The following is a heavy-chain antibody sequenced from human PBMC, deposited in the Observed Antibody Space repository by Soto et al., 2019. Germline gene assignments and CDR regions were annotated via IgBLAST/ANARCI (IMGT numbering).Heavy chain of an antibody. D-gene: IGHD2-2*01. Sequence: QVQLVESVGGVVQPGRSLRVSCAASGITISNYFMYWVRQAPVKGLEWVAAISYDGSNKHYSDSVQGRFTISRDNSKSTLFLQMNSLRDEDTAVYYCVAGDQSYAMGVWGQGTTVAVSS. CDR1: GITISNYF. V-gene: IGHV3-30-3*01. J-gene: IGHJ6*02. CDR3: VAGDQSYAMGV. CDR2: ISYDGSNK.